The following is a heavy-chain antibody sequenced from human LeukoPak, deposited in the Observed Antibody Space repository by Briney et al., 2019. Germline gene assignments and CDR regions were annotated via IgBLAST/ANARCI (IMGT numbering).Heavy chain of an antibody. Sequence: GGSLRLSCAASGFTFSDYTVYWVRLAPGKGLQWVATISYAGNIKYYADSVKGRFTISRDNSKNTLYLQMNSLRAEDTAVYYCARDQGVVVIDTTPDYFDYWGQGTLVTVSS. CDR1: GFTFSDYT. CDR2: ISYAGNIK. CDR3: ARDQGVVVIDTTPDYFDY. J-gene: IGHJ4*02. V-gene: IGHV3-30*04. D-gene: IGHD2-15*01.